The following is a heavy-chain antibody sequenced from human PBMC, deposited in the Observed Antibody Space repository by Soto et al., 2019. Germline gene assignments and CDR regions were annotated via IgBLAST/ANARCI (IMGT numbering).Heavy chain of an antibody. CDR2: IYSGGST. Sequence: GGSLRLSCAASGFTVSSNYMSWVRQAPGKGLEWVSVIYSGGSTYYADSVKGRFTISRDKSKNTLYLQMNSLRDEDTAVYYCARDPIGYSGYEFFDYWGQGTLVTVSS. D-gene: IGHD5-12*01. CDR3: ARDPIGYSGYEFFDY. V-gene: IGHV3-66*01. J-gene: IGHJ4*02. CDR1: GFTVSSNY.